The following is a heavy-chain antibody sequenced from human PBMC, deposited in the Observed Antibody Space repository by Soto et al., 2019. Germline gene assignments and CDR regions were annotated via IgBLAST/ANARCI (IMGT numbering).Heavy chain of an antibody. J-gene: IGHJ4*02. CDR3: GRGLAGRSVSWYDY. Sequence: SETLSLTCAVYGGSFSGYYWSWIRQPPGKGLGWSGEINHSGTTNYNPSLKSRVTISVDTSKNQLSLTLSSVTAAATAVSYCGRGLAGRSVSWYDYWGQGTLVTVSS. V-gene: IGHV4-34*01. CDR2: INHSGTT. D-gene: IGHD6-13*01. CDR1: GGSFSGYY.